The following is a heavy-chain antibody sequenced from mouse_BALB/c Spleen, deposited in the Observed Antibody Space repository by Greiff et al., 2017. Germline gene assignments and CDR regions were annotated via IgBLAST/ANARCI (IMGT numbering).Heavy chain of an antibody. J-gene: IGHJ4*01. CDR2: ISDGGSYT. CDR1: GFTFSDYY. V-gene: IGHV5-4*02. Sequence: EVQLVESGGGLVKPGGSLKLSCAASGFTFSDYYMYWVRQTPEKRLEWVATISDGGSYTYYPDSVKGRFTISRDYAKNNLYLQMSSLKSEDTAMYYCARDRAMDYWGQGTSVTVSS. CDR3: ARDRAMDY.